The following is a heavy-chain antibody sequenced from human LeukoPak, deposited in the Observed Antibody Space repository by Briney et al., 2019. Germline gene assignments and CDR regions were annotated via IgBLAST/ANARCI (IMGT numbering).Heavy chain of an antibody. CDR2: IRYDGSNK. CDR1: GFTFSSYG. V-gene: IGHV3-30*02. J-gene: IGHJ3*02. Sequence: QPGGPLRLSCAASGFTFSSYGMHWVRQAPGKGLEWVAFIRYDGSNKYYADSVKGRLTISRDNSKNTLYLQMNSLRAEDTAVYYCAKEDVDYDFWSGYYNGPNLGAFDIWGQGTMVTVSS. CDR3: AKEDVDYDFWSGYYNGPNLGAFDI. D-gene: IGHD3-3*01.